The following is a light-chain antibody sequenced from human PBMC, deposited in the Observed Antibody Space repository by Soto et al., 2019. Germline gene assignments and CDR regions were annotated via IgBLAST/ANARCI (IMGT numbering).Light chain of an antibody. CDR2: GAS. CDR3: QQYNKWPRT. J-gene: IGKJ2*01. CDR1: QNIISN. Sequence: EIVMTQSRATLSVSPRGRANLSCRANQNIISNLAWYQQKPGQAPRLLIYGASTTATGIPARFSGSGSGTEFTLTISSLQSEDFAVYNCQQYNKWPRTFGQGTKVDIK. V-gene: IGKV3-15*01.